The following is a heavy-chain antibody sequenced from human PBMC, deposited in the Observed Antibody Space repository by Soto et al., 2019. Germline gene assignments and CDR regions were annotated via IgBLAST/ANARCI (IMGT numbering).Heavy chain of an antibody. J-gene: IGHJ3*01. CDR3: ARRGSR. D-gene: IGHD2-15*01. CDR1: GFTFSSSE. V-gene: IGHV3-48*03. CDR2: IHPGGQTI. Sequence: LRLSCAASGFTFSSSEMYWVRQAPGKGLEWISYIHPGGQTIFYAESVKGRFTISRDNAKHSVYLQMNSLRAEDTAVYYCARRGSRWGRGTKVTVSS.